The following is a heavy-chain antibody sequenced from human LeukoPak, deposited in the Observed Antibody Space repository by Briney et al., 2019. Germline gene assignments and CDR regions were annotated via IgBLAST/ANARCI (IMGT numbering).Heavy chain of an antibody. CDR2: ISSSSSTI. V-gene: IGHV3-48*01. CDR1: RFTFSSYS. D-gene: IGHD1-26*01. CDR3: ANLGGGGSYLDSGYYYYYYMDV. J-gene: IGHJ6*03. Sequence: GGSLRLSCAASRFTFSSYSMNWVRQAPGKGLEWVSYISSSSSTIYYADSVKGRFTISRDNSKNTLYLQMNSLRAEDTAVYYCANLGGGGSYLDSGYYYYYYMDVWGKGTTVTVSS.